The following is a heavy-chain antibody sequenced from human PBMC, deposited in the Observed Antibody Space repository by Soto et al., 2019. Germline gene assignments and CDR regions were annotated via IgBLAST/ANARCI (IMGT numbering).Heavy chain of an antibody. V-gene: IGHV3-74*01. D-gene: IGHD2-8*01. CDR3: ARETSHCTNGVCYYYYYYMDV. J-gene: IGHJ6*03. CDR2: INSDGSST. Sequence: GGSLRLSCAASGFTFSSYWMHWVRQAPGKGLVWVSRINSDGSSTSYADSVKGRFTISRDNAKNTLYLQMNSLRAEDTAVYYWARETSHCTNGVCYYYYYYMDVWGKGTTVTVSS. CDR1: GFTFSSYW.